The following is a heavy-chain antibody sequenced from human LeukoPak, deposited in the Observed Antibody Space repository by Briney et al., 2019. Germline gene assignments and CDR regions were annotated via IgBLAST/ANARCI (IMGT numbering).Heavy chain of an antibody. Sequence: GGSLTLYCVGSGFSFNDAWMTWVRQAPGKGREWVGRVKSNPDGGASEYDARVKGRFIISRDDSKDTLYLQMRSLKIEDTAVDYCTTGPIQSRRYFDWRLFPNAFDVWGQGTMVTVSS. CDR1: GFSFNDAW. V-gene: IGHV3-15*01. CDR3: TTGPIQSRRYFDWRLFPNAFDV. J-gene: IGHJ3*01. D-gene: IGHD3-9*01. CDR2: VKSNPDGGAS.